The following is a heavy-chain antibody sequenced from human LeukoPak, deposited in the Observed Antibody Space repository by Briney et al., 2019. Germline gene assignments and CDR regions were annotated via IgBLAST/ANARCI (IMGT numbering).Heavy chain of an antibody. CDR1: GGSIRSYY. J-gene: IGHJ6*04. CDR3: ARDLSGSGSFPYGMDV. V-gene: IGHV4-59*01. Sequence: SETLSLTCTVSGGSIRSYYWSWIRQPPGKGLEWIGYVYYSGSTKYNPSLKSRVTTSVDTSKNEFSLNLSSVTAADTAAYYCARDLSGSGSFPYGMDVWGKGTTVTVSS. D-gene: IGHD2-15*01. CDR2: VYYSGST.